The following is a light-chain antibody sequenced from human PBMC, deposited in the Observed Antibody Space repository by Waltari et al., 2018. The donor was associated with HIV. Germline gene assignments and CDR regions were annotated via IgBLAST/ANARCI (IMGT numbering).Light chain of an antibody. CDR1: QIISRY. CDR3: QQSYTAPYI. V-gene: IGKV1-39*01. CDR2: YTS. Sequence: IQLTQSPSSLSASVGDRITISCRASQIISRYLNWYQQKPGKAPNLLIYYTSNLQSGVPPRFSGSGSGTEFIFTISSLQPEDFATYYCQQSYTAPYIFGQGTKLEIK. J-gene: IGKJ2*01.